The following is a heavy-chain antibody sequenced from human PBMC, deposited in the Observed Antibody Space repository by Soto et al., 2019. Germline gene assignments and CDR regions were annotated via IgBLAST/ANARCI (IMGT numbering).Heavy chain of an antibody. Sequence: LSLTCTGSCGSINSGDYYWSWIRQPPVKGLEWIGYIYYSGSTYYNPSLKSRVTISVDTSKNQFSLKLSSVTAADTAVYYCARGSRGYSYGASPPGSWGQGTLVTVSS. CDR2: IYYSGST. V-gene: IGHV4-30-4*01. D-gene: IGHD5-18*01. J-gene: IGHJ5*02. CDR1: CGSINSGDYY. CDR3: ARGSRGYSYGASPPGS.